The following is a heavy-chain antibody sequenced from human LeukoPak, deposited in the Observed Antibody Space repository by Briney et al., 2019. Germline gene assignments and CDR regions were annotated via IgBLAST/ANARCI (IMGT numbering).Heavy chain of an antibody. Sequence: SETLSLTCTVSGGSVSSGSYYWSWIRQPPGKGLEWIGYIYYSGSTYYNPSLKSRVTISVDTSKNQFSLKLSSVTAADTAVYYCARDPGTTHAFDIWGLGTMVTVSS. V-gene: IGHV4-30-4*08. CDR2: IYYSGST. CDR3: ARDPGTTHAFDI. D-gene: IGHD4-17*01. J-gene: IGHJ3*02. CDR1: GGSVSSGSYY.